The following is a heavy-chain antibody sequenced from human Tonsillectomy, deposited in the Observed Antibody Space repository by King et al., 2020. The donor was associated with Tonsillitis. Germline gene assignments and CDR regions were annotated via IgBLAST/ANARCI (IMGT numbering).Heavy chain of an antibody. Sequence: QLVQSGGGLVQPGGSLRLSCAASGFTFSRYNMNWVRQAPGKGLEWVSYISSSNSNIKYADSVKGRFTISRDNAKNSLFLQMTSLRAEDTAVYYCARDFWVAIGDWFHPWGQGTLVTVSS. CDR1: GFTFSRYN. CDR3: ARDFWVAIGDWFHP. V-gene: IGHV3-48*01. J-gene: IGHJ5*02. CDR2: ISSSNSNI. D-gene: IGHD2-15*01.